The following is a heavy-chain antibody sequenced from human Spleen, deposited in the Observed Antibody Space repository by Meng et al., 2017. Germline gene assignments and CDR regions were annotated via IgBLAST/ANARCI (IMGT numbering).Heavy chain of an antibody. Sequence: ASVKVSCKASGYTFTGYYMHWVRQAPGQGLEWMGWINPNSGGTNYAQKFQGRVSMTRDTSISTAYMELSRLRSDDTAVYYCSRGHSGSYSGSYGMDVWGQGTTVTVSS. D-gene: IGHD1-26*01. CDR2: INPNSGGT. CDR1: GYTFTGYY. CDR3: SRGHSGSYSGSYGMDV. J-gene: IGHJ6*02. V-gene: IGHV1-2*02.